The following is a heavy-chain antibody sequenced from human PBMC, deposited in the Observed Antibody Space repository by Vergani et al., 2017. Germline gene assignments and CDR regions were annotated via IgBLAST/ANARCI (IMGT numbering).Heavy chain of an antibody. CDR1: GESFTSYY. CDR2: INHSGIS. J-gene: IGHJ6*03. Sequence: QVQLQQWGAGLLKPSETLSLTCAVYGESFTSYYWTWVRQAPGKGLFWIAEINHSGISSYNPSLKGRVSISVDTSKRQFSLRLSSVTATDAAIYYCARVTRFSNPHHFYYCHYMDVWGKGTAVTVSS. V-gene: IGHV4-34*01. D-gene: IGHD4-11*01. CDR3: ARVTRFSNPHHFYYCHYMDV.